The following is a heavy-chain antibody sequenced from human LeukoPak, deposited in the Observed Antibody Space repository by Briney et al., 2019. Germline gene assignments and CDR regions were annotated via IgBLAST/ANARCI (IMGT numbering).Heavy chain of an antibody. D-gene: IGHD3-22*01. J-gene: IGHJ3*02. V-gene: IGHV4-34*01. CDR2: INHSGST. Sequence: PSETLSLTCVVYGGSFSGYYWSWIRQPPGKGLEWIGGINHSGSTNYNPSLKSRVTISVDTSKNQFSLKLSSVTAADTAVYYCARRRIYYDSSGYQDAFDIWGQGTMVTVSS. CDR3: ARRRIYYDSSGYQDAFDI. CDR1: GGSFSGYY.